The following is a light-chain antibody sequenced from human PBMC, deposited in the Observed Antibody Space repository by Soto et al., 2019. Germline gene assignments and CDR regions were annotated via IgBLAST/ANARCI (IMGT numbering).Light chain of an antibody. Sequence: QSVLTQPPSLSGAPGQRVTISCTGSSSNIGADYDVHWYQQFPGTAPKLLIYGNNNRPSGVPDRFSGSKSGTSASLAITGLQAEDEADYYCQSYDSSLSGVVFGGGTKLTVL. CDR1: SSNIGADYD. J-gene: IGLJ2*01. CDR2: GNN. CDR3: QSYDSSLSGVV. V-gene: IGLV1-40*01.